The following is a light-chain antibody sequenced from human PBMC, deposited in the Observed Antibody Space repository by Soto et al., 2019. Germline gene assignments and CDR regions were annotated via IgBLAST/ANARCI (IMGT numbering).Light chain of an antibody. Sequence: EIVMTQSPATLSVSPGERATLSCRASQSVSSNLAWYQQKPGQAPRLLIYGASTRATGIPGRLSGRGSGTEFTLTISSLQSEDFAVYYCQQYNNWPETFGQGTKVEVK. CDR1: QSVSSN. CDR2: GAS. CDR3: QQYNNWPET. V-gene: IGKV3-15*01. J-gene: IGKJ1*01.